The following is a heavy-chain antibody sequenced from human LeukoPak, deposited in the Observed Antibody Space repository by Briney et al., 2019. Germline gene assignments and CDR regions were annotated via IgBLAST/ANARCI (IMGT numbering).Heavy chain of an antibody. CDR3: AGGSSGYYLY. CDR1: GGSISSYY. J-gene: IGHJ4*02. Sequence: SETLSLTCTVSGGSISSYYWSWIRQPPGKGLEWIGYIYYSESTNYNPSLKSRVTISVDTSKNQFSLKLSSVTAADTAVYYCAGGSSGYYLYWGQGTLVTVSS. D-gene: IGHD3-22*01. V-gene: IGHV4-59*01. CDR2: IYYSEST.